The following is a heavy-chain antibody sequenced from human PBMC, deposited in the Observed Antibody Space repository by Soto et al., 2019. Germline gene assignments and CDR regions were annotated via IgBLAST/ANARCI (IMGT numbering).Heavy chain of an antibody. CDR1: GFTFSSYA. J-gene: IGHJ6*02. CDR2: ISYDGSNK. Sequence: LRLSCAASGFTFSSYAMHWVRQAPGKGLEWVAVISYDGSNKYYADSVKGRFTISRDNSENTLYLQMNSLRAEDTAVYHCARVASHYYYGMDVWGQGTTVTVSS. CDR3: ARVASHYYYGMDV. V-gene: IGHV3-30-3*01.